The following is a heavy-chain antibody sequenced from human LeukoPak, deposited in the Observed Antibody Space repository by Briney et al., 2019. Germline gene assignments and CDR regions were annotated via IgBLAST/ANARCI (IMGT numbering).Heavy chain of an antibody. D-gene: IGHD1-1*01. J-gene: IGHJ1*01. Sequence: SGGSLRLSCAASGFTFSSYWMSWVRQAPGKGPEWVSGINGNGGKSYYADSVEGRFTISRDNSKNTLYLQMNNLRADDTAVYYCARALSQELIRCSQDWGQGTLVSVSS. CDR1: GFTFSSYW. CDR3: ARALSQELIRCSQD. V-gene: IGHV3-23*01. CDR2: INGNGGKS.